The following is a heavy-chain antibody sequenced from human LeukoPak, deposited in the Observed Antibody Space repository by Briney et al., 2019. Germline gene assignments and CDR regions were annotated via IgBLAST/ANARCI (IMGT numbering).Heavy chain of an antibody. CDR1: GFTFSGYS. D-gene: IGHD2-2*01. CDR3: AKDSSSSTSCSNY. Sequence: PGGSLRLSCAASGFTFSGYSMSWVRQAPGKGPEWVATIRGSGDAKYYVDSVEGRFTISRDNAKNSLYLEMNSLRVEDTAIYYCAKDSSSSTSCSNYWGRGNLVTVSS. V-gene: IGHV3-23*01. CDR2: IRGSGDAK. J-gene: IGHJ4*02.